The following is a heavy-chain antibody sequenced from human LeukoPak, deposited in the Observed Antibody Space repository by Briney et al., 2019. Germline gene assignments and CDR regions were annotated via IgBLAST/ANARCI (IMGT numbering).Heavy chain of an antibody. D-gene: IGHD3-10*01. CDR3: AKSTMVRGVSLSHYYYGMDV. Sequence: PGGSLRLSCAASGFTFSSYAMSWVRQAPGKGLEWVSAISDSGGSSYYADSVKGRFTISRDNSKNTLYLQMNSLRAEDTAVYYCAKSTMVRGVSLSHYYYGMDVWGQGTTVTVSS. CDR1: GFTFSSYA. V-gene: IGHV3-23*01. CDR2: ISDSGGSS. J-gene: IGHJ6*02.